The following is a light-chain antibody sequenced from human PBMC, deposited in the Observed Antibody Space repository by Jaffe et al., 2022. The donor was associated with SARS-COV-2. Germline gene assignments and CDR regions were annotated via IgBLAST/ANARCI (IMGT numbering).Light chain of an antibody. CDR2: WAS. J-gene: IGKJ1*01. CDR1: QSVFYRSKNNHY. Sequence: DIVMTQSPDSLAVSLGERATINCRSSQSVFYRSKNNHYLAWYQQKPGQPPKLLIYWASTRESGVPDRFSASGSGTDFTLTISSLQAEDVAIYYCQQYYNTPWTFGQGTKVEIK. CDR3: QQYYNTPWT. V-gene: IGKV4-1*01.